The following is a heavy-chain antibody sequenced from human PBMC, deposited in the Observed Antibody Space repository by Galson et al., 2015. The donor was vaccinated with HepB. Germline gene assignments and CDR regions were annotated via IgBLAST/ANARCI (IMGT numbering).Heavy chain of an antibody. CDR3: ARVSSGYCSSTSCYVIDY. V-gene: IGHV3-66*01. J-gene: IGHJ4*02. CDR2: IYSGGST. CDR1: GFTVSSNY. D-gene: IGHD2-2*03. Sequence: SLRLSCAASGFTVSSNYMSWVRQAPGKGLEWVSVIYSGGSTYYADSVKGRFTISRDNAKNSLYLQMNSLRAEDTAVYYCARVSSGYCSSTSCYVIDYWGQGTLVTVSS.